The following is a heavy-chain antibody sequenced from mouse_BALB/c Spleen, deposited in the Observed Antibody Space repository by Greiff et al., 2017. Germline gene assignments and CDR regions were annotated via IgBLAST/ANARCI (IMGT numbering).Heavy chain of an antibody. D-gene: IGHD1-1*01. J-gene: IGHJ1*01. CDR3: ARRSITTVVATRYFDV. V-gene: IGHV5-9-1*01. CDR2: ISSGGSYT. Sequence: EVMLVESGGGLVKPGGSLKLSCAASGFTFSSYAMSWVRQTPEKRLEWVATISSGGSYTYYPDSVKGRFTISRDNAKNTLYLQMSSLRSEDTAMYYCARRSITTVVATRYFDVWGAGTTVTVSS. CDR1: GFTFSSYA.